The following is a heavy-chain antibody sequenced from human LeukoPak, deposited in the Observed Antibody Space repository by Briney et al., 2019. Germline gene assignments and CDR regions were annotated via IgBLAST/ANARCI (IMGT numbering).Heavy chain of an antibody. J-gene: IGHJ6*03. CDR1: GGTFSSYA. CDR3: ARGSSFMSKYYYYMDV. CDR2: IIPIFGTA. Sequence: ASVKVSCKASGGTFSSYAISWVRQAPGQGLEWMGGIIPIFGTANYAQKFQGRVTITRDMSTSTVYMELSSLRSEDTAVYYCARGSSFMSKYYYYMDVRGKGTTVTVSS. V-gene: IGHV1-69*05. D-gene: IGHD6-6*01.